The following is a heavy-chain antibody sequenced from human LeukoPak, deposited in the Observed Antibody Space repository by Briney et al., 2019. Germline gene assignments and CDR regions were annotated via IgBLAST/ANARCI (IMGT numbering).Heavy chain of an antibody. J-gene: IGHJ6*04. CDR1: GGTFSSYA. CDR3: ARDSTMVRGVIWDYYYGMDV. Sequence: ASVKVSCKASGGTFSSYAISWVRQAPGQGLEWMGGIIPIFGTANYAQKFQGRVTITADRSTSTAYMELSSLRSEDTAVYYCARDSTMVRGVIWDYYYGMDVWGKGTTVTVSS. D-gene: IGHD3-10*01. V-gene: IGHV1-69*06. CDR2: IIPIFGTA.